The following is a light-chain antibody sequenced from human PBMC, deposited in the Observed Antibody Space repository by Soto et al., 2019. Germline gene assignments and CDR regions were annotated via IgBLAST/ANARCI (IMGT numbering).Light chain of an antibody. CDR1: QSISSW. V-gene: IGKV1-5*03. CDR3: QQYNSSPWT. Sequence: DIQMTQSPSTLSASVGDRVTITCRASQSISSWLAWYQQKPGKAPKLLIYKASTLESGVPSRFSGRGSGTEFTLTISSLQPDDLATYYCQQYNSSPWTFGQETKVEIK. CDR2: KAS. J-gene: IGKJ1*01.